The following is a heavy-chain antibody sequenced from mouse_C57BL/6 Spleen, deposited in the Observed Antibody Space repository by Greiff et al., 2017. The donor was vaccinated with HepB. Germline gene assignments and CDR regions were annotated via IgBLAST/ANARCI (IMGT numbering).Heavy chain of an antibody. CDR3: AATTVVAERYFDV. D-gene: IGHD1-1*01. CDR2: IYPRSGNT. CDR1: GYTFTSYG. V-gene: IGHV1-81*01. Sequence: QVQLQQSGAELARPGASVKLSCKASGYTFTSYGISWVKQSTGQGLEWIGEIYPRSGNTYYNEKFKGKATLTADKSSSTAYMELRSLTSEDSAVYFCAATTVVAERYFDVWGTGTTVTVSS. J-gene: IGHJ1*03.